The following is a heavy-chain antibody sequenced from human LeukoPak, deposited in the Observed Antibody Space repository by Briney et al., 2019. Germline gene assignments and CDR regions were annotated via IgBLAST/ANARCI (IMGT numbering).Heavy chain of an antibody. CDR3: AKDRSGSYSQGLDY. V-gene: IGHV3-30*18. Sequence: GGSLRLSCAASGFTFSSYGMHWVRQAPGKGLEWVAVISYDGSDKYYADSVKGRFTISRDNSKNTLYLQMNSLRAEDTAVYYCAKDRSGSYSQGLDYWGQGTLVTVSS. CDR1: GFTFSSYG. D-gene: IGHD1-26*01. J-gene: IGHJ4*02. CDR2: ISYDGSDK.